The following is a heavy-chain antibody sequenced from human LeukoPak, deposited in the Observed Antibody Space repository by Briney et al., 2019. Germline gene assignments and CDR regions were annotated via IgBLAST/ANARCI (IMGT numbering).Heavy chain of an antibody. V-gene: IGHV4-59*01. Sequence: SETLSLTRTVSGGSISSYYWSWIRQPPGKGLEWIGHIYYSGSTNYNPSLKSRVTISVDTSKNQFSLKLSSVTAADTAVYYCARGQPEEQWLVVGNWFDPWGQGTLVTVSS. CDR2: IYYSGST. D-gene: IGHD6-19*01. CDR1: GGSISSYY. CDR3: ARGQPEEQWLVVGNWFDP. J-gene: IGHJ5*02.